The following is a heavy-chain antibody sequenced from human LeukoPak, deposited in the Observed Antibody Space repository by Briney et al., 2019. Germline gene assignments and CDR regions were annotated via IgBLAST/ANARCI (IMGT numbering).Heavy chain of an antibody. V-gene: IGHV4-59*13. J-gene: IGHJ6*03. CDR1: GGSISSYY. Sequence: PSETLSLTCTVSGGSISSYYWGWFRQPPGKGLAWFGYIYYSGSTNYNPSLKSRVTISVDTSKNQFSLKLSSVTAADTAVYYCARALADYYYYYMDVWGKGTTVTVSS. D-gene: IGHD6-25*01. CDR3: ARALADYYYYYMDV. CDR2: IYYSGST.